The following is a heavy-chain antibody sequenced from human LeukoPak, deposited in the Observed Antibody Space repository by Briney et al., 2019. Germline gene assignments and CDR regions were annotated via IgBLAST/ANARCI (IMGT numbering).Heavy chain of an antibody. J-gene: IGHJ4*02. V-gene: IGHV3-48*02. CDR2: ISGSSSTI. CDR3: ARGAGRGGYYFDY. Sequence: GGSLRLSCAASGFTFSRYSMNWVRQAPGKGLEWVSYISGSSSTIYYADSVKGRYTISRDNAKNSLYLQMNSLRDEDTAVYYCARGAGRGGYYFDYWGQGTLVSVSS. D-gene: IGHD6-13*01. CDR1: GFTFSRYS.